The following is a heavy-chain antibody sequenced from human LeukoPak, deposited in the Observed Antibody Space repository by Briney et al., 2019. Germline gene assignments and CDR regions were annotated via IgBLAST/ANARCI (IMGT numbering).Heavy chain of an antibody. D-gene: IGHD5-18*01. Sequence: GGSLRLSCAASGFTFSSYWMNWVRQAPGKGLEWVVNIKQDGSEKYYVDSVKGRFTISRDNSKNTLYLQMNSLRAEDTAVYYCARVERIQLWSVNYFDYWGQGTLVTVSS. V-gene: IGHV3-7*01. CDR2: IKQDGSEK. CDR3: ARVERIQLWSVNYFDY. J-gene: IGHJ4*02. CDR1: GFTFSSYW.